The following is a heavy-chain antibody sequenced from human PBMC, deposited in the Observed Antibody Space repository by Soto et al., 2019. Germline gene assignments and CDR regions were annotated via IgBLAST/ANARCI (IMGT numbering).Heavy chain of an antibody. CDR3: ARPSPGMVATNYYYYRMDV. Sequence: PSATLSPTCALYGGSFSGDYWRWVREPPGKGLEWIGEINHSGSTNYNPSLKSRVTISVDTSKNQFSLKLSSVTAADTAVYYCARPSPGMVATNYYYYRMDVWGQATTVTAS. V-gene: IGHV4-34*01. J-gene: IGHJ6*02. CDR2: INHSGST. CDR1: GGSFSGDY. D-gene: IGHD5-12*01.